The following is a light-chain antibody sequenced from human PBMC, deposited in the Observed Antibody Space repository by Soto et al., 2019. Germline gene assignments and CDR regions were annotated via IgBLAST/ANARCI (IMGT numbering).Light chain of an antibody. V-gene: IGKV1-5*03. Sequence: DIQMTRSPSTLSVSVVDVVTITFLASQTISSWLAWYQQKPGKAPKLLIYKASTLKSGVPSRFSGSGSGTEFTLTISSLQPDDFATYYCQQFNNYPFTFGGGTKVDI. CDR3: QQFNNYPFT. CDR1: QTISSW. J-gene: IGKJ4*01. CDR2: KAS.